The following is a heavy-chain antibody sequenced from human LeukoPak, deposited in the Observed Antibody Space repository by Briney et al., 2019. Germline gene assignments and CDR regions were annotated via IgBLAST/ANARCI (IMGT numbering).Heavy chain of an antibody. J-gene: IGHJ6*03. CDR2: IYTSGST. CDR3: ARQSSSWYYYYYYMDV. Sequence: PSETLSLTCNVSGGSIRSYYWSWIRQPAGKGLEWIGRIYTSGSTSYNPSLKTRVTMSVDTSKNQFSLKLSSVTAADTAVYYCARQSSSWYYYYYYMDVWGKGTTVTISS. CDR1: GGSIRSYY. V-gene: IGHV4-4*07. D-gene: IGHD6-13*01.